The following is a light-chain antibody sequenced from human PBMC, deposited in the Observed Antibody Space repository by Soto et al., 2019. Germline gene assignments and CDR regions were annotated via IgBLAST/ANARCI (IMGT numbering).Light chain of an antibody. Sequence: QCVLTQPPPLSGAPGQRVTISCTGSSPNIGADYDVNWYQQFPGTAPKLLIYGNDNRPSGVPDRFSGSKSDTSASLAVTVLQAEDEADYYCQSYDSGLRAVLFGGGTKVTVL. J-gene: IGLJ2*01. CDR1: SPNIGADYD. V-gene: IGLV1-40*01. CDR2: GND. CDR3: QSYDSGLRAVL.